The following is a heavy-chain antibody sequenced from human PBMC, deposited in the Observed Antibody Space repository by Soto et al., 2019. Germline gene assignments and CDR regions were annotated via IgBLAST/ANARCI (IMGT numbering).Heavy chain of an antibody. CDR1: GFTFGDYA. CDR2: IRSKAYGGTT. D-gene: IGHD1-1*01. J-gene: IGHJ6*03. Sequence: GGSLRLSCTASGFTFGDYAMSWFRQAPGKGLEWVGFIRSKAYGGTTEYAASVKGRFTISRDDSKSIAYLQMNSLKTEDTAVYYCTRAPSPNWNYYYYYYMDVWGKGTTVTVSS. CDR3: TRAPSPNWNYYYYYYMDV. V-gene: IGHV3-49*03.